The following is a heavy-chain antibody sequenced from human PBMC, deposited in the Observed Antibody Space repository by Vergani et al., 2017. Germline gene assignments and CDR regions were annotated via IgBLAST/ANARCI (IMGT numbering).Heavy chain of an antibody. J-gene: IGHJ6*02. D-gene: IGHD3-22*01. Sequence: QVQLQESGPGLVKPSGTLSLTCAVSGGSISSSNWWSWVRQPPGKGLEWIGEIYHSGSTNYNPSLKSRVTISVDKSKNQFSLKLSSVTAADTAVYYCARDPRNYYDSSGYYWNYYGMDVWGQGTTVTVSS. CDR2: IYHSGST. CDR3: ARDPRNYYDSSGYYWNYYGMDV. CDR1: GGSISSSNW. V-gene: IGHV4-4*02.